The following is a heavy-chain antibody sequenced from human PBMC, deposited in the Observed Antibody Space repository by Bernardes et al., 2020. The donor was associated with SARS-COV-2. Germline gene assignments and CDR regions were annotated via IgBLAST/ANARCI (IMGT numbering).Heavy chain of an antibody. CDR3: AAFLVVTSDWYFDL. J-gene: IGHJ2*01. Sequence: SETLSLTCTVSGGSISSSSYYWGWIRQPPGKGLEWIGSIYYSGSAYYNPSLKSRVTISVDTSKNQFSLKLSSVTAADTAVYYCAAFLVVTSDWYFDLWGRGTLVTVSS. D-gene: IGHD2-15*01. CDR1: GGSISSSSYY. CDR2: IYYSGSA. V-gene: IGHV4-39*01.